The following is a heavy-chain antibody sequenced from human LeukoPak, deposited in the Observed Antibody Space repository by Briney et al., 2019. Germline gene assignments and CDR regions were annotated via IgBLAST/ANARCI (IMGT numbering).Heavy chain of an antibody. CDR1: GFTFSSYG. V-gene: IGHV3-33*01. CDR3: ARWGSGGLTLDY. Sequence: GGSLRLSCAASGFTFSSYGMHWVRQAPGKGLEWVAVIWNDATNKYYGDSVKGRFTISKDNSRNTLNLQVDSLRAEDTAVYYCARWGSGGLTLDYWGQGTLVTVSS. D-gene: IGHD3-10*01. J-gene: IGHJ4*02. CDR2: IWNDATNK.